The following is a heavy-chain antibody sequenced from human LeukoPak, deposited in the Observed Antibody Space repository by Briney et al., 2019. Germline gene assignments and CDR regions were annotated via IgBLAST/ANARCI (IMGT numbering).Heavy chain of an antibody. CDR1: GFTFSDYS. D-gene: IGHD5-18*01. CDR3: ARDREDSYVTGDY. V-gene: IGHV3-21*01. J-gene: IGHJ4*02. Sequence: GGSLRLSCAASGFTFSDYSMNWVRQAPGKGLEWVSSISSSSSYICYADSVKGRFTISRDNAKNSLYLQMNSLRVEDTAVYYCARDREDSYVTGDYWGQGTLVTVSS. CDR2: ISSSSSYI.